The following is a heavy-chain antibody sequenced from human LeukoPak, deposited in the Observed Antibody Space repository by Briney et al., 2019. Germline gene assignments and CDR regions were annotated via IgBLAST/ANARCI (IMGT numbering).Heavy chain of an antibody. Sequence: GGSLRLSCAASGFTVSTNYMNWVRQAPGKGLEWVSVIYSGGTTYYADSVKGRFTISRDNSKNTVYLQMNSLRAEDTAVYYCARSYSGSLNWFDPWGRGTLVTVSS. CDR3: ARSYSGSLNWFDP. CDR2: IYSGGTT. D-gene: IGHD1-26*01. J-gene: IGHJ5*02. V-gene: IGHV3-53*01. CDR1: GFTVSTNY.